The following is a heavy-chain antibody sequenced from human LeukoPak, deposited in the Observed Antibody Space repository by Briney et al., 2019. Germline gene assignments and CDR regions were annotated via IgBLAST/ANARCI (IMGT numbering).Heavy chain of an antibody. CDR2: INHSGST. J-gene: IGHJ6*02. D-gene: IGHD6-13*01. CDR1: GGSFSGYY. V-gene: IGHV4-34*01. Sequence: SETLSHTCAVYGGSFSGYYWSWIRQPPGKGLEWIGEINHSGSTNYNPSLKSRVTISVDTSKNQFSLKLSSVTAADTAVYYCARGYSSSNRYYYYGMDVWGQGTTVTVSS. CDR3: ARGYSSSNRYYYYGMDV.